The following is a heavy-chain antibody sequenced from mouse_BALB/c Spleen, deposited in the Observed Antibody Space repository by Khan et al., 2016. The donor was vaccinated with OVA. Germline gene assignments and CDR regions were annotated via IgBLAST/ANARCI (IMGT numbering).Heavy chain of an antibody. V-gene: IGHV1S132*01. CDR3: ARGYFGNYEVAY. CDR1: GYTFTSYW. Sequence: QIQLVQSGAELVKPGASVKLSCKTSGYTFTSYWIQWVQQRSGQGLGWIGQIFPGTGTTYYTENFKGKATLTIDTSSTTAYMQLSSLTAEDSAVYFCARGYFGNYEVAYWGQGTLVTVSA. D-gene: IGHD2-1*01. J-gene: IGHJ3*01. CDR2: IFPGTGTT.